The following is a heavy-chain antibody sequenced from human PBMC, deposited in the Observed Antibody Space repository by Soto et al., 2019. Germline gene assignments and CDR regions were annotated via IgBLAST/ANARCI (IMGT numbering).Heavy chain of an antibody. V-gene: IGHV3-21*01. CDR3: ARSPPWTPLSRGGMDV. CDR2: ISSTSSNI. CDR1: GFTFSSFS. D-gene: IGHD5-12*01. Sequence: EVPLVESGGGLVKPGGSLRLSCAASGFTFSSFSMNWVRQAPGKGLEWVSSISSTSSNIYQADSLKGRFTISRDNAQNSRYLQMYCLGAEYTAVYYCARSPPWTPLSRGGMDVWGQGTKVIVAA. J-gene: IGHJ6*01.